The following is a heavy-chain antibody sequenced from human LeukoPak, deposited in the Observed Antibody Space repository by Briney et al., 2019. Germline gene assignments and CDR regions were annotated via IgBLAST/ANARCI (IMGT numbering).Heavy chain of an antibody. Sequence: AGGSLRLSCAASGFSFNNYAMYWVRQAPGKGLEWVALISYDGGDKYYAESMKGRITISRDNAENTLYLQTNNLRPDDTAFYFCVKEGVEYSYSYGDYWGQGTLVTVSS. V-gene: IGHV3-30*18. CDR3: VKEGVEYSYSYGDY. CDR1: GFSFNNYA. CDR2: ISYDGGDK. D-gene: IGHD3-16*01. J-gene: IGHJ4*02.